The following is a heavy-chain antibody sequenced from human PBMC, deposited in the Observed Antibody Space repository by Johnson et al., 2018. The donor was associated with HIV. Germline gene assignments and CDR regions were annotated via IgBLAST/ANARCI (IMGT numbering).Heavy chain of an antibody. Sequence: VQLVESGGGLVQPGRSLRLSCAASGFTFDDYAMHWVRQAPGKGLEWVSGISWNSGSIGYADSVKGRFTISRDNAKNSLYLQMNSLRAEDKALYYCAKDKVWGDGYNRALDILGQGTMVTVSS. J-gene: IGHJ3*02. CDR3: AKDKVWGDGYNRALDI. V-gene: IGHV3-9*01. CDR2: ISWNSGSI. D-gene: IGHD5-24*01. CDR1: GFTFDDYA.